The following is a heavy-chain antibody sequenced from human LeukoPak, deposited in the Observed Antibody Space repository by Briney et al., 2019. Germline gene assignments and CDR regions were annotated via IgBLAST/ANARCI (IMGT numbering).Heavy chain of an antibody. CDR2: ISSSSSYI. J-gene: IGHJ4*02. CDR1: GFTFSSYG. Sequence: GGSLRLSCAASGFTFSSYGMHWVRQAPGKGLEWVSSISSSSSYIYYADSVKGRFTISRDNAKNSLYLQMNSLRAEDTAVYYCARDLKAYCGGDCYGLDYWGQGTLVTVSS. CDR3: ARDLKAYCGGDCYGLDY. V-gene: IGHV3-21*01. D-gene: IGHD2-21*02.